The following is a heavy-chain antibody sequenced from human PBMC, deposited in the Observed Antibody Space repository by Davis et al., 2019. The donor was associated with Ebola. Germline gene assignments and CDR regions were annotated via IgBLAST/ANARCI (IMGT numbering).Heavy chain of an antibody. Sequence: AASVKVSCKASGYAFIGYHINWVRQAPGQGPEWMGWVNPNGGNTGYAQKFQGRVTMTRNTSISTAYMELSSLTSEDTAVYYCARGRKVARMGSWFDSWGQGTLVTVSS. D-gene: IGHD5-12*01. V-gene: IGHV1-8*01. CDR1: GYAFIGYH. J-gene: IGHJ5*01. CDR3: ARGRKVARMGSWFDS. CDR2: VNPNGGNT.